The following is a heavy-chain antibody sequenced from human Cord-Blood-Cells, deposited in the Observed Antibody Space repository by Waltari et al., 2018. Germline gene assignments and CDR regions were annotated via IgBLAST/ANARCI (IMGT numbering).Heavy chain of an antibody. D-gene: IGHD3-9*01. J-gene: IGHJ3*02. CDR3: ARDLTGDRGAFDI. CDR1: GFTFSSYG. V-gene: IGHV3-33*01. CDR2: IWEDGSNK. Sequence: QVQLVESGGGVVQPGRSLRLSCAASGFTFSSYGMHWVRQAPGKGREWVAVIWEDGSNKYYADSVKGRFTISRDNSKNTLYLQMNSLRAEDTAVYYCARDLTGDRGAFDIWGQGTMVTVSS.